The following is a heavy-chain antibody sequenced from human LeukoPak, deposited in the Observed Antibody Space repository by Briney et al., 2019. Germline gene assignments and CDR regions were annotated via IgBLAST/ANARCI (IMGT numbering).Heavy chain of an antibody. CDR1: GFTVSSNY. D-gene: IGHD2-21*02. V-gene: IGHV3-66*01. Sequence: GGSLRLSCAASGFTVSSNYMSWVRQAPGKGLEWVSVIYNGGSTYYADSVKGRFTISRDNSKNTLYLQMNSLRAEDTAVYYCARGKRRVVTADYYYGMDVWGQGTTVTVSS. CDR3: ARGKRRVVTADYYYGMDV. J-gene: IGHJ6*02. CDR2: IYNGGST.